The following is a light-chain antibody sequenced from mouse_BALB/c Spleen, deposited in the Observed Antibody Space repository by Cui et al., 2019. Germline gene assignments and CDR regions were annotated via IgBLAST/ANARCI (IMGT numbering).Light chain of an antibody. J-gene: IGKJ2*01. CDR2: KAS. Sequence: DIQMNQSPSSLSASLGDTITITCHASQNINVWLSWYQQKPGNIPKLLIYKASNLHTGAPSRFSGSGSGTGFTLTISSLQPEDIATYYCQQGQSYPYTFGGGTKLEIK. CDR1: QNINVW. CDR3: QQGQSYPYT. V-gene: IGKV10-94*01.